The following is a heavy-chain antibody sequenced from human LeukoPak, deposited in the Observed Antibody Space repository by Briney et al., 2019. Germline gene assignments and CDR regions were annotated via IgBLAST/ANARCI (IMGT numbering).Heavy chain of an antibody. V-gene: IGHV3-48*04. CDR1: GFTFSSYS. Sequence: GGSLRLSCAASGFTFSSYSMNWVRQAPGKGLEWVSYISSSSSTIYYADSVKGRFTISRDNAKNSLYLQMNSLRAEDTAVYYCARDPYYYGSGSYYKRAFDYWGQGTLVTVSS. D-gene: IGHD3-10*01. CDR3: ARDPYYYGSGSYYKRAFDY. J-gene: IGHJ4*02. CDR2: ISSSSSTI.